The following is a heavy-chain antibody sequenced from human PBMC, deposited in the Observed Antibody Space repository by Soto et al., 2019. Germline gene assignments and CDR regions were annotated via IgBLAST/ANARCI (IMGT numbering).Heavy chain of an antibody. Sequence: SETLSLTCTVSGASISTYYWSWIRQTPGKGLELIGYIYSSGTTDYNPSLKSRVTISVDATNNQFSLRLTSVTAADTAVYYCARAGDSSGYYYVFDYWGPGTQVTVSS. CDR2: IYSSGTT. V-gene: IGHV4-59*01. D-gene: IGHD3-22*01. CDR1: GASISTYY. J-gene: IGHJ4*02. CDR3: ARAGDSSGYYYVFDY.